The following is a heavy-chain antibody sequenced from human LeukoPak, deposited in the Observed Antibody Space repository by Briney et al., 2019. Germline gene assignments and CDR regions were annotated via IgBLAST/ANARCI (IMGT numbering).Heavy chain of an antibody. Sequence: PWETLSLTCAVSGYSISSGYYWGWIRQPPGEGLEWIGSIYHGGSTYYNPSLKSRVTMSVDTSKNQFSLKLSSVTAADTAVYYCARAYCTTTSCYGRYFDYWGQGTLVTVSS. V-gene: IGHV4-38-2*01. J-gene: IGHJ4*02. D-gene: IGHD2-2*01. CDR1: GYSISSGYY. CDR3: ARAYCTTTSCYGRYFDY. CDR2: IYHGGST.